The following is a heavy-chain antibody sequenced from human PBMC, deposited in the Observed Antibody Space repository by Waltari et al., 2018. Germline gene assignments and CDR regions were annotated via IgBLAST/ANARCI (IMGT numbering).Heavy chain of an antibody. CDR1: GFTFSSYG. D-gene: IGHD3-22*01. CDR3: AASQEYDSSGPVGDY. CDR2: IRNDGSNK. V-gene: IGHV3-30*02. Sequence: QVQLVESGGGVVQPGGSLRLSCAASGFTFSSYGMHWVRQAPGKGLEWVAFIRNDGSNKYYADSVKGRFTISRYNSKNTLYLQMNSLRAEDTAVYFCAASQEYDSSGPVGDYWGQGTLVTVCS. J-gene: IGHJ4*02.